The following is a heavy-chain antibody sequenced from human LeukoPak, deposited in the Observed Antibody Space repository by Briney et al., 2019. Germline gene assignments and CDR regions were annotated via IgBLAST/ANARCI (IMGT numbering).Heavy chain of an antibody. CDR2: IYSNGNT. Sequence: PGGSLRLSCAASGFTVSSNYMSWVRQAPGQGLEWVSIIYSNGNTYYADSVKRRFTIARDNSKNNLYLQMSSLRAEDTAVYYCARVDTAMVMRYWGQGTLVTVSS. V-gene: IGHV3-53*01. CDR3: ARVDTAMVMRY. D-gene: IGHD5-18*01. J-gene: IGHJ4*02. CDR1: GFTVSSNY.